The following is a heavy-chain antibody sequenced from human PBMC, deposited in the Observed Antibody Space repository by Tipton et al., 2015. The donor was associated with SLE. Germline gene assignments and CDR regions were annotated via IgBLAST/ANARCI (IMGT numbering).Heavy chain of an antibody. Sequence: GSLRLSCAASGFTFSNAWMSWVRQAPGKGLEWVGRIKSKTDGGTTDYAAPVKGRLTISRDDSKNTLYLQMNSLKTEDTAVYYCTTSVGAKYYFDYWGQGTLVTVSS. CDR3: TTSVGAKYYFDY. CDR1: GFTFSNAW. D-gene: IGHD1-26*01. CDR2: IKSKTDGGTT. J-gene: IGHJ4*02. V-gene: IGHV3-15*01.